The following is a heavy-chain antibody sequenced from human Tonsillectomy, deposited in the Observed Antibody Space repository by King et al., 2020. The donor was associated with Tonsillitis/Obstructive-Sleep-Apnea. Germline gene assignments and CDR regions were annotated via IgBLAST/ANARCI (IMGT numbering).Heavy chain of an antibody. CDR1: GGSFSGYY. J-gene: IGHJ4*02. CDR2: IKHSGST. D-gene: IGHD3-22*01. Sequence: VQLQQWGAGLLKPSETLSLTCAVYGGSFSGYYWSWIRQPPGKGLEWIGEIKHSGSTNYNPSLKSRVTISVDTSKNQLSLMLSSVTAADTAVYYCARGSSYYYYSSVNFYYWGQGTLVTVSS. V-gene: IGHV4-34*01. CDR3: ARGSSYYYYSSVNFYY.